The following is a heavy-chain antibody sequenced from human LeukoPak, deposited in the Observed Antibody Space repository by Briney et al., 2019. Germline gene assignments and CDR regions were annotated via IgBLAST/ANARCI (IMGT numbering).Heavy chain of an antibody. Sequence: PGGSLRLSCAASGFTFSSYAMTWVRQAPGKGLEWVSSISDRGDSTYYADSVKGRFTISRANAENTLYLHLNSLRAEDTAVYYCAKGGAIATPLASTGNDYWGQGTLVTVSA. D-gene: IGHD3-3*02. V-gene: IGHV3-23*01. CDR2: ISDRGDST. J-gene: IGHJ4*02. CDR3: AKGGAIATPLASTGNDY. CDR1: GFTFSSYA.